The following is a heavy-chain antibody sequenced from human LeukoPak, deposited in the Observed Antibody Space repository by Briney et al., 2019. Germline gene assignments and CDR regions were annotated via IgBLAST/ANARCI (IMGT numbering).Heavy chain of an antibody. CDR3: ARQKCTSTSCLTKNAFDI. D-gene: IGHD2-2*01. Sequence: AETLSLTCTVSGSISSNYWSWIGRPPGRGLEWMGSIFTSVSTNYNPSLKSRVTISVDTSKNQFSLDLSSVTAADTAVYYCARQKCTSTSCLTKNAFDIWGQGTMVTVSS. CDR1: GSISSNY. CDR2: IFTSVST. J-gene: IGHJ3*02. V-gene: IGHV4-4*09.